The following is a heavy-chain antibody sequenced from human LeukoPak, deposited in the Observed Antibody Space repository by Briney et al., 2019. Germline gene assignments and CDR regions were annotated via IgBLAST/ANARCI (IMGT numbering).Heavy chain of an antibody. CDR3: ARGINVGATSF. J-gene: IGHJ4*02. V-gene: IGHV4-4*07. CDR1: GGSISSYY. Sequence: SETLSLTCTVSGGSISSYYWSWIRQPAGQGLEWIGRIYTSGSTNYNPSLKSRVTISIDTSKNQFSLKVTSVTAADTAVYFCARGINVGATSFWGQGTLVTVSS. CDR2: IYTSGST. D-gene: IGHD1-26*01.